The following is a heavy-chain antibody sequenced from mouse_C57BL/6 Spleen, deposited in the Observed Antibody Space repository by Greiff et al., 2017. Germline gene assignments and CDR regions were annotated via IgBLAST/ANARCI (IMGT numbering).Heavy chain of an antibody. Sequence: QVQLQQSGAELVRPGTSVKVSCKASGYAFTNYLIEWVKQRPGQGLEWIGVINTGSGGTNYNEKFKGKATLTADKSSSTAYMQLSRLTSEDSAVYFCARSGYYRDYYAMDYWGQGTSVTVSS. D-gene: IGHD2-3*01. J-gene: IGHJ4*01. V-gene: IGHV1-54*01. CDR2: INTGSGGT. CDR1: GYAFTNYL. CDR3: ARSGYYRDYYAMDY.